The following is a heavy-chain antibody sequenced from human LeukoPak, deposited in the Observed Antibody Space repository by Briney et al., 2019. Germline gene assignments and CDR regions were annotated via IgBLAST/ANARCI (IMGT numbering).Heavy chain of an antibody. J-gene: IGHJ3*02. CDR3: ARGTYIVATNYAFDI. V-gene: IGHV3-33*01. CDR2: IWYDGSNK. Sequence: GRSLRLSCAASGFTFSSYGMHWVRQAPGKGLEWVAVIWYDGSNKYYTDSVKGRFTISRDNSKNTLYLQMNSPRAEDTAVYYCARGTYIVATNYAFDIWGQGTMVTVSS. CDR1: GFTFSSYG. D-gene: IGHD5-12*01.